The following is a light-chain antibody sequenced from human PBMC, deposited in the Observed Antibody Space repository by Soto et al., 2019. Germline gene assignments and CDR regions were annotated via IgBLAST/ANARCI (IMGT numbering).Light chain of an antibody. CDR3: HQRSNWPPFT. J-gene: IGKJ4*01. CDR2: DAS. CDR1: QSISNF. V-gene: IGKV3-11*01. Sequence: EIVLTQSPATLSLSPGERDTLSCRASQSISNFLAWYQQKPGQAPRLLIYDASKRATDIPDRFIGSGSGTDCTLTISSLEPEDFAVYYCHQRSNWPPFTFGGGTKVEI.